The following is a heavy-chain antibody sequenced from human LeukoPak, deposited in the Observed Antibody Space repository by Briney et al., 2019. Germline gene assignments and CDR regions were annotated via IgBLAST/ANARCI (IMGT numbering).Heavy chain of an antibody. Sequence: PGGSLRLSCAASGFTFSSYGMHWVRQAPGKGLEWVAVIWYDGSNKYYADSVKGRFTISRDNSKNTLYLQMNSLRAEDTAVYYCARGRYTVMVRGLSAFDIWGQGTMVTVSS. CDR2: IWYDGSNK. CDR1: GFTFSSYG. CDR3: ARGRYTVMVRGLSAFDI. D-gene: IGHD5-18*01. V-gene: IGHV3-33*01. J-gene: IGHJ3*02.